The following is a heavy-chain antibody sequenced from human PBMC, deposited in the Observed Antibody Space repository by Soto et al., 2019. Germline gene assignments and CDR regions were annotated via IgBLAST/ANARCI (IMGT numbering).Heavy chain of an antibody. CDR3: ARDGGGLYYYGSGSDAFDI. D-gene: IGHD3-10*01. Sequence: QVQLQESGPGLVKPSQTLSLTCTVSGGSISSGGYYWSWIRQHPGKGLEWIGYTYYSGSTYYNRALKVGVTISVDTSKNQCSLKLSSVTAADTAVYYCARDGGGLYYYGSGSDAFDIWGQGTKVTVSS. CDR1: GGSISSGGYY. V-gene: IGHV4-31*03. CDR2: TYYSGST. J-gene: IGHJ3*02.